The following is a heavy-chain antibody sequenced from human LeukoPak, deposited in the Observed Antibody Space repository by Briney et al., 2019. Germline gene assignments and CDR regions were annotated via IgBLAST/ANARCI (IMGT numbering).Heavy chain of an antibody. CDR2: INHSGST. CDR3: ARVGLQIVVVPAATTQTTYYYYMDV. V-gene: IGHV4-34*01. Sequence: KPSETLSLTCAVYGGSFSGYYWSWIRQPPGKGLEWNGEINHSGSTNYSPSLKSRVTMSVDTSKNQFSLKLSSVTAADTAMYYCARVGLQIVVVPAATTQTTYYYYMDVWDTGTTVTVSS. D-gene: IGHD2-2*01. J-gene: IGHJ6*03. CDR1: GGSFSGYY.